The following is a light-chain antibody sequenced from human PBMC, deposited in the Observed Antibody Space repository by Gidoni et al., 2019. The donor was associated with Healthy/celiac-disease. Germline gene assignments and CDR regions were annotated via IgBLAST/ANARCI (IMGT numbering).Light chain of an antibody. V-gene: IGKV3-11*01. Sequence: IVLTQSPATLSLSPGERATLSCRASQSVGSYLAWYQHKPGQAPRLLIYDASNRATGIPARFSGSGSGTDFTLTISSLEPEDFAVYYCQQRSNWPFFGGGTKVEIK. CDR3: QQRSNWPF. CDR1: QSVGSY. J-gene: IGKJ4*01. CDR2: DAS.